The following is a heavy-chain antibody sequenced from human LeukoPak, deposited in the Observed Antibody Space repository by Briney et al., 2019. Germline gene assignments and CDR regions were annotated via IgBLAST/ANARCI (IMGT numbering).Heavy chain of an antibody. D-gene: IGHD2-15*01. V-gene: IGHV4-59*01. Sequence: SETLSLTXTASGGSISSYYWSWIRQPPGKGLEWIGYIYYSGSTNYNPSLKSRVTISVDTSKNQFSLKLSSVTAADTAVYYCARALGVGVVAAIGWFDPWGQGTLVTVSS. J-gene: IGHJ5*02. CDR1: GGSISSYY. CDR3: ARALGVGVVAAIGWFDP. CDR2: IYYSGST.